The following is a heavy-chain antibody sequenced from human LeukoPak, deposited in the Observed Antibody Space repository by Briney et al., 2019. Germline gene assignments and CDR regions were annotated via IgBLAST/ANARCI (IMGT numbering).Heavy chain of an antibody. CDR3: ARRGPYGSGSFYYMDV. CDR2: ISSHSGTA. J-gene: IGHJ6*03. V-gene: IGHV4-4*02. CDR1: GGSISSSNW. D-gene: IGHD3-10*01. Sequence: MPSETLSLTCAVSGGSISSSNWWTWVRQTPGKGLEWIGEISSHSGTANYSPSLMRRVTISVDKSKNQFSLKLSSVTAADTAVYYCARRGPYGSGSFYYMDVWGKGTTVTVSS.